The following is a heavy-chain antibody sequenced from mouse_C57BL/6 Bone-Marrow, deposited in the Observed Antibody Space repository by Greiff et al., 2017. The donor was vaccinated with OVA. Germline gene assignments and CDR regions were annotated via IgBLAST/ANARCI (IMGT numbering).Heavy chain of an antibody. Sequence: VQLQQSGPELVKPGASVKISCKASGYTFTDYYMNWVKQSHGKSLEWIGDINPNNGGTSYNQKFKGKATLTVDKSSSTAYMELRSLTSEDSAVYYCARKGDYDGMDYWGQGTSVTVSS. J-gene: IGHJ4*01. D-gene: IGHD2-4*01. V-gene: IGHV1-26*01. CDR1: GYTFTDYY. CDR2: INPNNGGT. CDR3: ARKGDYDGMDY.